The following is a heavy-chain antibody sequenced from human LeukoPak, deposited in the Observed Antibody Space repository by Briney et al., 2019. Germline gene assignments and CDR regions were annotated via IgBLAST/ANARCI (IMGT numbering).Heavy chain of an antibody. J-gene: IGHJ4*02. Sequence: GGSLRLSCAASGFTVSSNYMSWVRQAPGKGLEWVSVIYSGGSTYYADSVKGRFTISRDNSKNTLYLQMNSLRAEDTAVYYCARDKGYSGFLFDYWGQGILVTVSS. D-gene: IGHD5-12*01. CDR1: GFTVSSNY. CDR3: ARDKGYSGFLFDY. V-gene: IGHV3-66*01. CDR2: IYSGGST.